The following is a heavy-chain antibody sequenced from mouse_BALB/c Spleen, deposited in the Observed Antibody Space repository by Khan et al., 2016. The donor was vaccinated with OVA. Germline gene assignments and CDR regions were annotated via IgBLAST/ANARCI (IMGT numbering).Heavy chain of an antibody. Sequence: QVQLKQSGAELVKPGASVKLSCKTSGYTFTSYWIQWVKQRPGQGLGWIGQIFPGTGTTYYNENFKGKATLTVDTSSSTAYVQLSSLTSEDSAVYFCARGYFGNYEFVYLGQGTLVTVSP. D-gene: IGHD2-1*01. CDR1: GYTFTSYW. J-gene: IGHJ3*01. CDR3: ARGYFGNYEFVY. V-gene: IGHV1S132*01. CDR2: IFPGTGTT.